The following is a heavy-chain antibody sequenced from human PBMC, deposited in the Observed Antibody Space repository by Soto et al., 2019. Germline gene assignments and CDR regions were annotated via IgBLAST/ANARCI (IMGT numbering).Heavy chain of an antibody. V-gene: IGHV1-2*02. CDR3: ARGIVVRGQGWFDP. CDR1: GYTFTGYY. CDR2: INPNSGDT. Sequence: ASVKVSCKASGYTFTGYYIHWVRQAPGQGLEWMGWINPNSGDTNLAQKFQGRVTMTRDTSISTTYMELSRLASDDTAAYFCARGIVVRGQGWFDPWGQGALATVSS. D-gene: IGHD2-15*01. J-gene: IGHJ5*02.